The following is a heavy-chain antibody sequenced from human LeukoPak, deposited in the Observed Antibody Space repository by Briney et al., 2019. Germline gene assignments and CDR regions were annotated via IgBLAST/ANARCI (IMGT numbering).Heavy chain of an antibody. CDR3: AISSSSAY. CDR1: GGSISSYY. J-gene: IGHJ4*02. D-gene: IGHD6-6*01. V-gene: IGHV4-59*01. CDR2: IYYSGST. Sequence: SETLSLTCTVSGGSISSYYWSWIRQPPGKGLEWIGYIYYSGSTNYNPSLKSRVTISVDTSKNQFSLKLSSVTAADTAVYYCAISSSSAYWGQGTLVTVSS.